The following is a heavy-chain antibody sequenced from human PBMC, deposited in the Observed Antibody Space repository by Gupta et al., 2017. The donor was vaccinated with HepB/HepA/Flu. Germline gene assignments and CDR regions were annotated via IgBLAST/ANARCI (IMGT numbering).Heavy chain of an antibody. J-gene: IGHJ6*02. CDR2: IYHADSDS. CDR3: AWFSEPRGHGVYYYGMDV. V-gene: IGHV5-51*01. D-gene: IGHD1-26*01. Sequence: EVQLVQSGAEVNKPGESLKISGKGSGYSFTSYWIGWVRQMSRKGLEWVGIIYHADSDSRYSPSFQGTVTISAYKSIRTAYLQCSSLKASDTAMYYCAWFSEPRGHGVYYYGMDVWGQGTTVTVSS. CDR1: GYSFTSYW.